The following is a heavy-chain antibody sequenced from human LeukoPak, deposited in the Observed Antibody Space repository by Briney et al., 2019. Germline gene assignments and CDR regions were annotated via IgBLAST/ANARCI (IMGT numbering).Heavy chain of an antibody. CDR2: IDPSDSYT. CDR1: GYSFTSYW. J-gene: IGHJ5*02. V-gene: IGHV5-10-1*01. CDR3: ARLEPHYSGWIDWFDP. Sequence: GESLRISCKGSGYSFTSYWISWVRQMPGKGLEWMGRIDPSDSYTNYSPSFQGHVTISADKSISTAYLQWSSLKASDTAMYYCARLEPHYSGWIDWFDPWGQGTLVTVPS. D-gene: IGHD6-19*01.